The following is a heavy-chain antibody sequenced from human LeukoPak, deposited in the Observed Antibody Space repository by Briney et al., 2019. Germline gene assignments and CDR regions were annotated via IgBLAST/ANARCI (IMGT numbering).Heavy chain of an antibody. D-gene: IGHD2-2*02. CDR2: ILYSGNT. V-gene: IGHV4-59*01. Sequence: SETLSLTCTVSGGSISNYYWSWIRQPPGKGLEWIGYILYSGNTNYNPSLKSRVTISGDTSKNQFSLKLSSVTAADTAVYYCARYIVVVPAAISENNYYYMDVWGKGTTVTVSS. J-gene: IGHJ6*03. CDR3: ARYIVVVPAAISENNYYYMDV. CDR1: GGSISNYY.